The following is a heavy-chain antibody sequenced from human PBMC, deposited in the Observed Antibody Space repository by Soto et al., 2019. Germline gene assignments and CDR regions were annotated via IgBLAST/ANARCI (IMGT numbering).Heavy chain of an antibody. D-gene: IGHD3-22*01. CDR1: GFTFSSYW. Sequence: VQLVESGGGLVQPGGSLRLSCAASGFTFSSYWMHWVRQAPGKGLVWVSRINSDGSSTSYADSVKGRFTISRDNAKNTLYLQMNSLRAEDTAVYYCARGERRRDYYDSRAYYYGMDVWGQGTTVTVSS. CDR3: ARGERRRDYYDSRAYYYGMDV. J-gene: IGHJ6*02. CDR2: INSDGSST. V-gene: IGHV3-74*01.